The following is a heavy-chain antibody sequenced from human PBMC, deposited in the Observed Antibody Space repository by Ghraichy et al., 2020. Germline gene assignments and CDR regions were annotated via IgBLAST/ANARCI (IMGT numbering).Heavy chain of an antibody. CDR3: ARDTVGYFDY. V-gene: IGHV4-59*08. Sequence: SETLSLTCTVSGGSISSYYWSWIRQPPGKGLEWIGYIYYSGSTNYNPSLKSRVTISVDTSKNQFSLKLSSVTAADTAVYYCARDTVGYFDYWGQGTLVTVSS. D-gene: IGHD4-23*01. J-gene: IGHJ4*02. CDR2: IYYSGST. CDR1: GGSISSYY.